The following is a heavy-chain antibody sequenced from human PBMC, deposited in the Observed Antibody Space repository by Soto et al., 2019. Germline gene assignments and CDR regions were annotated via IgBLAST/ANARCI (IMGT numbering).Heavy chain of an antibody. J-gene: IGHJ3*02. CDR3: VRGGNVAGAFDI. D-gene: IGHD3-16*01. Sequence: QVQLVESGGGVVQPGWSLRLSCAASGFTFSHYGMHCVHQAPGKGLEWVAVIWDDGIKKFYPDCVSGRFTISRDNSEITLFLQMNSLTAEDTAIYYCVRGGNVAGAFDIWGQGTMVTVSS. V-gene: IGHV3-33*01. CDR1: GFTFSHYG. CDR2: IWDDGIKK.